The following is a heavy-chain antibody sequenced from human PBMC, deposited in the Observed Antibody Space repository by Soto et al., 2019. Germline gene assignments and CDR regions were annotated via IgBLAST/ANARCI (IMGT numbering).Heavy chain of an antibody. V-gene: IGHV1-58*01. D-gene: IGHD3-3*01. Sequence: SVKVSCKASGFTFTSSAVQWVRQARGQRLEWIGWIVVGSGNTNYAQKFQERVTITRDMSTSTAYMELSSLRSEDTAVYYCAATPYYDFWNGHYYGMDVWGQGTTVTVSS. CDR3: AATPYYDFWNGHYYGMDV. CDR2: IVVGSGNT. J-gene: IGHJ6*02. CDR1: GFTFTSSA.